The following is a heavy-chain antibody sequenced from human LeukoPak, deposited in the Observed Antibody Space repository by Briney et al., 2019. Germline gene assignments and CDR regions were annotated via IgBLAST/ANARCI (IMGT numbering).Heavy chain of an antibody. CDR3: ARGLARVATTSYYFDY. Sequence: SETLSLTCAVYAGSFSGYYWSWIRQPPGKGLEWIGEINQSGSTNYNPSLKSRVTISVDTSKNQFSLKLSSVTAADTAVYCCARGLARVATTSYYFDYWGQGTLVTVSS. CDR1: AGSFSGYY. V-gene: IGHV4-34*01. J-gene: IGHJ4*02. CDR2: INQSGST. D-gene: IGHD5-12*01.